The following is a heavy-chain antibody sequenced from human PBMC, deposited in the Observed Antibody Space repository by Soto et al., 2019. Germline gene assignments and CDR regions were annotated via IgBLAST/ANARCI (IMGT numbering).Heavy chain of an antibody. CDR2: ISSTGRTI. D-gene: IGHD6-19*01. Sequence: GSLRLSCGASGFTFSNYYMSWIRQAPGKGLEWVSYISSTGRTIYYADSVKGRFTVSRDNAQNSLSLKLNSLRVEDTAVYYCARSYSSGWEFDYWGQGTQVTVSS. CDR1: GFTFSNYY. J-gene: IGHJ4*02. CDR3: ARSYSSGWEFDY. V-gene: IGHV3-11*01.